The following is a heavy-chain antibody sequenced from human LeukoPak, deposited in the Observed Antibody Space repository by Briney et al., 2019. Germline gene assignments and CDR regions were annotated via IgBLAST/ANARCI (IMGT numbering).Heavy chain of an antibody. CDR1: GFTVSSNY. CDR3: ARETYCSSTSCSRVNAFDI. V-gene: IGHV3-66*01. D-gene: IGHD2-2*01. CDR2: IYSGGST. Sequence: GGSLRLSCAASGFTVSSNYMSLVRQAPGEGLGWGLVIYSGGSTYYADSVKGRFTISRDNSKNTLYLQMNSLRAEDTAVYYCARETYCSSTSCSRVNAFDIWGQGTMVTVSS. J-gene: IGHJ3*02.